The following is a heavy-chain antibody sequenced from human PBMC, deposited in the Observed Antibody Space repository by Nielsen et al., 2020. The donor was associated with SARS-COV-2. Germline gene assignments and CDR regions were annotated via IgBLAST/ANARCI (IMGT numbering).Heavy chain of an antibody. CDR2: INDDGSST. CDR3: ARDNLYSNYYYYYGLDV. V-gene: IGHV3-74*01. Sequence: GSLKISCAASGFSFSSYGMHWVRPAPGKGLVWVSRINDDGSSTVYADSVKGRFTISRDNAKSTLYLQMNSLRAEDTAVYYCARDNLYSNYYYYYGLDVWGQGTAVTVSS. D-gene: IGHD4-11*01. J-gene: IGHJ6*02. CDR1: GFSFSSYG.